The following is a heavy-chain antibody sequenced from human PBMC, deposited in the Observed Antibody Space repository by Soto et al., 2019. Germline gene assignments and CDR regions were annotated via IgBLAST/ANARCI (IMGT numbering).Heavy chain of an antibody. Sequence: ASVKASCKASGGTFSSYAISWVRQAPGQGLEWMGGIIPIFGTANYAQKFQGRVTITADESTSTAYMELSSLRSEDTAVYYCARNWNYDNWFDPWGQGTLVTVSS. CDR3: ARNWNYDNWFDP. D-gene: IGHD1-7*01. CDR1: GGTFSSYA. CDR2: IIPIFGTA. V-gene: IGHV1-69*01. J-gene: IGHJ5*02.